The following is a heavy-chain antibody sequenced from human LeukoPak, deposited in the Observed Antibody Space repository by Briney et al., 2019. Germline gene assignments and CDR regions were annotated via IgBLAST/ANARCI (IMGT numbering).Heavy chain of an antibody. Sequence: GGSLRLSCAASGFTFSSYSMNWVRQAPGKGLEWVSSISSSSSYIYYADSVKGRFTISRDNAKNSLYLQMNSLRAEDTAVYYCARDFLFLGIHHYGSGSYYNAYDYWGQGTLVTVSS. CDR1: GFTFSSYS. CDR3: ARDFLFLGIHHYGSGSYYNAYDY. D-gene: IGHD3-10*01. CDR2: ISSSSSYI. J-gene: IGHJ4*02. V-gene: IGHV3-21*01.